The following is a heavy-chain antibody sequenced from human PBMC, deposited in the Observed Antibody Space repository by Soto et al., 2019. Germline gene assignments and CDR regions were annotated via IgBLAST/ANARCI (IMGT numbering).Heavy chain of an antibody. CDR1: GFTFSSYG. J-gene: IGHJ3*02. CDR3: ARVTMVRATDNDAFDI. V-gene: IGHV3-33*01. Sequence: GSLRLSCAASGFTFSSYGMHWVRQAPGKGLEWVAVIWYDGSNKHYADSVKGRFTISRDNSKNTLYLQMNSLRAEDTAVYYCARVTMVRATDNDAFDIWGQGTMVT. D-gene: IGHD3-10*01. CDR2: IWYDGSNK.